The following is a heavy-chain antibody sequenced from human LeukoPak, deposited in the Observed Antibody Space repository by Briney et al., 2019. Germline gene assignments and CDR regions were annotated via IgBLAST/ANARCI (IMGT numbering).Heavy chain of an antibody. CDR3: ATENIVVVPAAMSGWFDP. D-gene: IGHD2-2*01. Sequence: NASETLSLTCAVYGGSFSGYYWSWIRQPPGKGLEWIGEINHSGSTNYNPSLKSRVTISVDTSKNQFSLKLSSVTAADTAVYYCATENIVVVPAAMSGWFDPWGQGTLVTVSS. CDR1: GGSFSGYY. J-gene: IGHJ5*02. CDR2: INHSGST. V-gene: IGHV4-34*01.